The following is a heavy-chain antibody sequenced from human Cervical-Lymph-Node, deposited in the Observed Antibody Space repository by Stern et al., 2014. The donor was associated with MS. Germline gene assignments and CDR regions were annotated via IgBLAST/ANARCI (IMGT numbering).Heavy chain of an antibody. V-gene: IGHV4-31*03. CDR3: ANGGDDYNPIDY. CDR2: VSFSGST. J-gene: IGHJ4*02. D-gene: IGHD5-24*01. CDR1: GVSISSGGYY. Sequence: MQLVESGPGLVKPSQTLSLTCTVSGVSISSGGYYWSWIRQLPGKGLEWIGYVSFSGSTSYNPSVTSRVTISVDTSKNQFSLSLRSVTAADTAVYFCANGGDDYNPIDYWGQGTLVTVST.